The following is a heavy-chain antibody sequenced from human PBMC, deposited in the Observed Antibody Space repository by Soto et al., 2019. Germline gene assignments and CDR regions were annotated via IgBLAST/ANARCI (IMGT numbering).Heavy chain of an antibody. Sequence: GGSLRLSCAASGFTFDDYAMHWVRQAPGKGLEWVSGISWNSGSIGYADSVKGRFTISRDNAKNSLYLQMNSLRAEDAAVYYCAKESEYSSSWYDYWGQGTLVTVSS. CDR2: ISWNSGSI. J-gene: IGHJ4*02. D-gene: IGHD6-13*01. CDR1: GFTFDDYA. V-gene: IGHV3-9*01. CDR3: AKESEYSSSWYDY.